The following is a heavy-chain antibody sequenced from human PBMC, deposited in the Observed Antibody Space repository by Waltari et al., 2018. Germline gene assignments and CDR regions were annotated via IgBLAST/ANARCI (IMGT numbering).Heavy chain of an antibody. D-gene: IGHD3-22*01. CDR1: GGTFSSYA. CDR3: ARGDYYDSSGYDYYFDY. CDR2: IIPIFGTA. Sequence: QVQLVQSGAEVKKPGSSVKVSWKASGGTFSSYAISWVRPAPGQGLEWMGEIIPIFGTANYAQKFQGRVTITADKSTSTAYMELSSLRSEDTAVYYCARGDYYDSSGYDYYFDYWGQGTLVTVSS. V-gene: IGHV1-69*14. J-gene: IGHJ4*02.